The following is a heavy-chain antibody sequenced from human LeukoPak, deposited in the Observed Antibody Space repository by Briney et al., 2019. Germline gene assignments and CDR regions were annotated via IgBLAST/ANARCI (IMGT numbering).Heavy chain of an antibody. Sequence: GASVKVSCKASGGTFSSYAISWVRQAPGQGLEWMGRIIPILGIANYAQKFQGRVTITADKSTSTAYMELSSLRSEDTAVYYCARGGAWELPSLDAFDIWGQGTMVTVSS. J-gene: IGHJ3*02. CDR2: IIPILGIA. CDR3: ARGGAWELPSLDAFDI. D-gene: IGHD1-26*01. CDR1: GGTFSSYA. V-gene: IGHV1-69*04.